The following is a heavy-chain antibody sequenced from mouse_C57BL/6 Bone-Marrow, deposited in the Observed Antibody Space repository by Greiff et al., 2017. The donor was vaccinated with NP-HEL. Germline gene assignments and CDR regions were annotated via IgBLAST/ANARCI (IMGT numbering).Heavy chain of an antibody. CDR1: GYSFTGYY. CDR3: ELGLRRGGSYYYAMDY. V-gene: IGHV1-42*01. Sequence: EVQLQESGPELVKPGASVKISCKASGYSFTGYYMNWVKQSPEKSLEWIGEINPSTGGTTYNQKFKAKATLTVDKSSSTAYMQLKSLTSEDSAVYYCELGLRRGGSYYYAMDYWGQGTSVTVSS. J-gene: IGHJ4*01. CDR2: INPSTGGT. D-gene: IGHD2-2*01.